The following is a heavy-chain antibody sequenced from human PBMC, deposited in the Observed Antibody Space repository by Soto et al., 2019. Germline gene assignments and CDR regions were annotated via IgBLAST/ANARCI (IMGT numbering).Heavy chain of an antibody. J-gene: IGHJ4*02. CDR3: AKPSIEEEDCSSTSCYCGMVY. Sequence: QVQLVESGGGVVQPGRSLRLSCAASGFTFSSYGMHWVRQAPGKGLEWVAVISYDGSNKYYADSVKGRFTIYRDNSKNTLYLQMNSLRAEDTAVYYCAKPSIEEEDCSSTSCYCGMVYWGQGNLVTVSS. V-gene: IGHV3-30*18. D-gene: IGHD2-2*01. CDR2: ISYDGSNK. CDR1: GFTFSSYG.